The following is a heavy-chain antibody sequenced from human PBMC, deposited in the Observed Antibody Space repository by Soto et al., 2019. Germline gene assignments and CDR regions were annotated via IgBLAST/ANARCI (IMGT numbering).Heavy chain of an antibody. CDR3: ARDEWLGELDYYYGMDV. CDR1: GFTFSSYG. J-gene: IGHJ6*02. CDR2: IWYDGSNK. Sequence: QVQLVESGGGVVQPGRSLRLSCAASGFTFSSYGMHWVRQAPGKGLEWVAVIWYDGSNKYYADSVKGRFTISRDNSKNTLYLQMHSLRAKDTAVYYCARDEWLGELDYYYGMDVWGQGTTVTVSS. D-gene: IGHD3-10*01. V-gene: IGHV3-33*01.